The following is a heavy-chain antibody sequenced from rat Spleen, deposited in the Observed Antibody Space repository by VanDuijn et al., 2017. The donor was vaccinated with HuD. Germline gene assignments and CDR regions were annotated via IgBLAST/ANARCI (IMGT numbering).Heavy chain of an antibody. V-gene: IGHV5-58*01. CDR1: GFTFSSYG. J-gene: IGHJ4*01. D-gene: IGHD1-3*01. Sequence: EVQLVESGGGLVQPGRSLKLSCAASGFTFSSYGMAWVRQAPGKGLEWVSSINTDGDSTYYPDSVKGRFTISRDNAENTVYLQMNSLRSEDTATYYCAKLGSYRVMDAWGQGVSVTVSS. CDR3: AKLGSYRVMDA. CDR2: INTDGDST.